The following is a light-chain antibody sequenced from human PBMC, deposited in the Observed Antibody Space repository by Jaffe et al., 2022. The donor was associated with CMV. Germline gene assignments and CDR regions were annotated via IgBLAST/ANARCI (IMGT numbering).Light chain of an antibody. CDR1: NIGSKN. CDR3: QVWDSSSERGV. V-gene: IGLV3-21*04. CDR2: YDS. Sequence: SYVLTQPPSVSLAPGKTARITCGGNNIGSKNVHWYQQKPGQAPVLVIYYDSDRPSGIPERFSGSNSGNTATLTISRVEAGDEADYYCQVWDSSSERGVFGGGTKLTVL. J-gene: IGLJ3*02.